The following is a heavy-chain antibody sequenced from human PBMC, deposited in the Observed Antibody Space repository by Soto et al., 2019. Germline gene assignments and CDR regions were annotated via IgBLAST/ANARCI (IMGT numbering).Heavy chain of an antibody. J-gene: IGHJ5*01. D-gene: IGHD1-1*01. CDR1: GYRFTDNY. CDR2: MNSNSGDT. Sequence: ASVKVSCKASGYRFTDNYIHWVRQAPGQGLQWMGWMNSNSGDTKYAQQFQDRVIMARDTSISTAYMALSRLMFDDTAVYYCARGSGTSWFDSWGQGALVTVSS. CDR3: ARGSGTSWFDS. V-gene: IGHV1-2*02.